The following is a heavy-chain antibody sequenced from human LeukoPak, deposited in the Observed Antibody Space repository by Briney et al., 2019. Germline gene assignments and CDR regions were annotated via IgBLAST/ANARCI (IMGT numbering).Heavy chain of an antibody. CDR1: GFTFSSYW. D-gene: IGHD3-3*01. V-gene: IGHV3-74*01. J-gene: IGHJ4*02. Sequence: GGSLRLSCAASGFTFSSYWMHWVRQAPGKGLVWVSRINSDGSSTSYADSVKGRFTISRDNSKNTLYLQMNSLRAEDTAVYYCAKDHYDFWSSKRSVDYWGQGTLVTVSS. CDR3: AKDHYDFWSSKRSVDY. CDR2: INSDGSST.